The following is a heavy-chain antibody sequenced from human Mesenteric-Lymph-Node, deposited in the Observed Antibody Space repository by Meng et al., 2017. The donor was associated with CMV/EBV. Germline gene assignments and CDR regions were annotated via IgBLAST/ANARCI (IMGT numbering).Heavy chain of an antibody. Sequence: GESLKISCAASGFTFSGSAMHWVRQASGKGLEWVGRIRSKANSYATAYAASVKGRFTISRDDSKNTAYLQMNSLKTEDTAVYYCTRWEYSSSSGLYYYGMDVWGQGTTVTVSS. CDR2: IRSKANSYAT. D-gene: IGHD6-6*01. CDR1: GFTFSGSA. CDR3: TRWEYSSSSGLYYYGMDV. J-gene: IGHJ6*02. V-gene: IGHV3-73*01.